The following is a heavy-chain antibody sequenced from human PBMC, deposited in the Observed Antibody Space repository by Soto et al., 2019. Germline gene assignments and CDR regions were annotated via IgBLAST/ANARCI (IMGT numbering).Heavy chain of an antibody. Sequence: QVQLQESGPGLVRHSGTLSLTCAVSGASISSTTSGNWWSWVRQPPGKGLEWIGEIYHSGSTNYNPSLKSRVTMSVDKSKNQFSLKLSSVTAADTAVYYWARMVGATLVDFWGQGTLVTVSS. V-gene: IGHV4-4*02. CDR2: IYHSGST. D-gene: IGHD1-26*01. CDR3: ARMVGATLVDF. CDR1: GASISSTTSGNW. J-gene: IGHJ4*02.